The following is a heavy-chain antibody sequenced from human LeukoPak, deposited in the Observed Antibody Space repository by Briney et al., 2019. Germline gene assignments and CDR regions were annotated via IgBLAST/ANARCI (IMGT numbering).Heavy chain of an antibody. CDR2: IYYSGST. V-gene: IGHV4-59*01. CDR3: ASWGDSGYDSFDY. CDR1: GGSINSYY. D-gene: IGHD5-12*01. J-gene: IGHJ4*02. Sequence: SETLSLTCTVSGGSINSYYWSWIRQPPGKGLEWIGYIYYSGSTNYNPSLKSRVTISVDTSKNQFSLKLSSVTAADTAVYYCASWGDSGYDSFDYWGQGTLVTVSS.